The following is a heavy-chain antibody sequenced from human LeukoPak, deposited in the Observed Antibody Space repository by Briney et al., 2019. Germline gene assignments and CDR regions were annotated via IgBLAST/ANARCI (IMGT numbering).Heavy chain of an antibody. CDR3: ARDQSSIVVVPAAKQYYYYYYMDV. V-gene: IGHV4-4*07. D-gene: IGHD2-2*01. Sequence: TSETLSLTCTVSGGSIGSYYWSWIRQPAGKGLEWIGRIYTSGSTNYNPSLKSRVTMSVDTSKNQFSLKLSSVTAADTAVYYCARDQSSIVVVPAAKQYYYYYYMDVWGKGTTVTVSS. CDR2: IYTSGST. J-gene: IGHJ6*03. CDR1: GGSIGSYY.